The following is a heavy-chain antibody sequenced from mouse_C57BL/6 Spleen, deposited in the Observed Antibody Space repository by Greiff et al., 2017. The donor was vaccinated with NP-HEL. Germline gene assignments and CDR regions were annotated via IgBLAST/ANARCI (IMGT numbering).Heavy chain of an antibody. CDR3: ARGMVTTDETFAY. Sequence: QVQLQQPGAELVRPGSSVKLSCKASGYTFTSYWMEWVKQRPGQGLEWIGNIYPSDSETHYNQKFKDKATLTVDKSSSTAYMQLSSLTSEDSAVYYCARGMVTTDETFAYWGQGTLVTVSA. V-gene: IGHV1-61*01. CDR2: IYPSDSET. J-gene: IGHJ3*01. D-gene: IGHD2-2*01. CDR1: GYTFTSYW.